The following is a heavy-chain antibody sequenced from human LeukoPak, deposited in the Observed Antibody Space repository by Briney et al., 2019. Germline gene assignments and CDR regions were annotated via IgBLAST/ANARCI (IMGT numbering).Heavy chain of an antibody. CDR1: GFTFSSYW. CDR3: ARDLRSPSDTNIAIDY. CDR2: INSDGSST. J-gene: IGHJ4*02. V-gene: IGHV3-74*01. Sequence: GGSLRLSCAASGFTFSSYWMHWVRPTPGKGLVWVSRINSDGSSTVSADSVKGRFTISRDNAMNTLYLQMNSLRAEDTAVYYCARDLRSPSDTNIAIDYWGQGTLVTVSS.